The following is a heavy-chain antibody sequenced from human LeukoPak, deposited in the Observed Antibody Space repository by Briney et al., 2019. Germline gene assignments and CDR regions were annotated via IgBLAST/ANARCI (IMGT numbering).Heavy chain of an antibody. D-gene: IGHD5-24*01. CDR3: ARLESEMATIRVYYIDY. CDR2: IYPGGSDT. J-gene: IGHJ4*02. Sequence: MSGESLKISCKASGSSFTSYWIGWVRQMPGKGLEWLGIIYPGGSDTRYSPSFQGQATISADKSISTAYLQWSSLKASDTAMYYCARLESEMATIRVYYIDYWGQGTLVTVSS. CDR1: GSSFTSYW. V-gene: IGHV5-51*01.